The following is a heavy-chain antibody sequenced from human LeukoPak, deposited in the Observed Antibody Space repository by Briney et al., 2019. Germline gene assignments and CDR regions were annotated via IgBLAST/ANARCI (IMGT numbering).Heavy chain of an antibody. CDR2: ISSSGSTI. CDR3: ARVRTVTISYYYCGMDV. V-gene: IGHV3-48*03. CDR1: GFTFSSYE. J-gene: IGHJ6*02. D-gene: IGHD4-11*01. Sequence: GGSLRLSCAASGFTFSSYEMNWVRQAPGKGLEWVSYISSSGSTIYYADSVKGRFTISRDNAKNSLYLQMNSLRAEDTAVYYCARVRTVTISYYYCGMDVWGQGTTVTVSS.